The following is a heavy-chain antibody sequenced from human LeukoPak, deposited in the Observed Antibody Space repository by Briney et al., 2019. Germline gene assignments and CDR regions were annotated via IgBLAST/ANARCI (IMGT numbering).Heavy chain of an antibody. J-gene: IGHJ6*03. D-gene: IGHD2-15*01. CDR1: GGSFSGYY. CDR3: ARTTEGYCRGGSCYYYYYYMDV. Sequence: PETLSLTCAVYGGSFSGYYWSWIRQPPGKGLEWIGEINHSGSTNYNPSLKSRVTISVDTSKNQFSLKLSSVTAADTAVYYCARTTEGYCRGGSCYYYYYYMDVWGKGTTVTVSS. CDR2: INHSGST. V-gene: IGHV4-34*01.